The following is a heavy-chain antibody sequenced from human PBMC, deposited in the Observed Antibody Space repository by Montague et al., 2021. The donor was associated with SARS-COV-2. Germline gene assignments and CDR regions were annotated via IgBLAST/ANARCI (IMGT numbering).Heavy chain of an antibody. D-gene: IGHD6-19*01. CDR3: ARNLGSGWAFFDY. Sequence: SLRLSCAASGFTFSSYSMNWVRQAPGKGLEWVSSISSSSSYIYYADSVKGRFTISRDNAENSLYLQMNSLRAEDTAVYYCARNLGSGWAFFDYWGQGTLVTVSS. CDR1: GFTFSSYS. V-gene: IGHV3-21*01. CDR2: ISSSSSYI. J-gene: IGHJ4*02.